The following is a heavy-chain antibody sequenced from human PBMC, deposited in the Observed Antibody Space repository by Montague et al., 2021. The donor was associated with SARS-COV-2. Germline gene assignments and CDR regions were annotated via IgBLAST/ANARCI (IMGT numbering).Heavy chain of an antibody. CDR1: GDSISSYY. Sequence: SETLSLTCEVSGDSISSYYWSWIRQSPGKGLEWIGYVHYTGSTEYNPSLKTLFTLSLDTPRNHFSLKLRSVTAAATAVYYCAKAQNTCFIDNCVNYFEVWGQGALVTVSS. V-gene: IGHV4-59*01. D-gene: IGHD1-1*01. CDR3: AKAQNTCFIDNCVNYFEV. J-gene: IGHJ4*02. CDR2: VHYTGST.